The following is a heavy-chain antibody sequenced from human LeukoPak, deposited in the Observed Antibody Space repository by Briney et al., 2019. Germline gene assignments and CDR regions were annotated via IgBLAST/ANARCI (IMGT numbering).Heavy chain of an antibody. CDR3: AREDLQLNWFDP. J-gene: IGHJ5*02. D-gene: IGHD6-13*01. V-gene: IGHV1-46*01. CDR2: INPSGGST. CDR1: GYTFINYG. Sequence: ASVKVSCKASGYTFINYGINWVRQATGQGLELMGIINPSGGSTSYAQKFQGRVTMTRDTSTSTVYMELSSLRSEDTAVYYCAREDLQLNWFDPWGQGTLVTVSS.